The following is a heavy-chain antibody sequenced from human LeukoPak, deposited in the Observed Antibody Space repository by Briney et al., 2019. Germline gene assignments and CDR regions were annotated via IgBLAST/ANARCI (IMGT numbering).Heavy chain of an antibody. CDR2: IIPIFGTA. Sequence: SVKVSCKASGGTFSSYAISWVRQAPGQGLEWMGGIIPIFGTANYAQKFQGRVMITADESTSTAYMELSSLRSEDTAVYYCATEVSRGYSSSWYWFDPWGQGTLVTVSS. J-gene: IGHJ5*02. D-gene: IGHD6-13*01. V-gene: IGHV1-69*01. CDR3: ATEVSRGYSSSWYWFDP. CDR1: GGTFSSYA.